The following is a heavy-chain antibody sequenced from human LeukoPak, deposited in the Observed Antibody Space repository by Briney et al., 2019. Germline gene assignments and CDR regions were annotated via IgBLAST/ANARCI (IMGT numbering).Heavy chain of an antibody. V-gene: IGHV3-21*01. D-gene: IGHD2-15*01. J-gene: IGHJ4*02. Sequence: DSVKGRFTISRDNAKNSLYLQMNSLILEDTAVYYCPRDGSGSGEYWGQGTLVTVSS. CDR3: PRDGSGSGEY.